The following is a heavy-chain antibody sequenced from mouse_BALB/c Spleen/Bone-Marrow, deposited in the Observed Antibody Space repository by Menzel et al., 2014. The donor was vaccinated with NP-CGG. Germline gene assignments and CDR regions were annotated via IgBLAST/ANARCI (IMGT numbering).Heavy chain of an antibody. V-gene: IGHV5-12*01. CDR1: GFTFSDYY. Sequence: EVQLQQSGGGSVQPGGSLKLSCAASGFTFSDYYMYWVRRTPEKRLEWVAYISNGGGSTYYPDTIKGRFTISRDNAKNTLFLQMSRLKSEDTAVYFCSTMITTPYALDYWGQGTSVTVSS. CDR3: STMITTPYALDY. D-gene: IGHD2-4*01. CDR2: ISNGGGST. J-gene: IGHJ4*01.